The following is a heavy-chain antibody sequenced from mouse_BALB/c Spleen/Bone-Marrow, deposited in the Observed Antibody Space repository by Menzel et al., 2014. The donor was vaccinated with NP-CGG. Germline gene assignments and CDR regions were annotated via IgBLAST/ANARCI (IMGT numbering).Heavy chain of an antibody. CDR2: IHPSDGET. CDR3: ARQDITAVSDY. CDR1: GYSFISYW. Sequence: VQLQQSGAELVRPGTSVKLSCKASGYSFISYWMNWVKQRPGEGLEWIGTIHPSDGETRLNQKFKDKATLTVDKSSSTVYMQFSSPSSEDSAVHYCARQDITAVSDYWGQGTTLTVSS. J-gene: IGHJ2*01. D-gene: IGHD1-2*01. V-gene: IGHV1-61*01.